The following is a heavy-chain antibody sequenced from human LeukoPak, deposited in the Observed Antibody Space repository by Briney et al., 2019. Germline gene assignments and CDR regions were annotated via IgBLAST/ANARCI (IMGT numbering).Heavy chain of an antibody. D-gene: IGHD3-10*01. V-gene: IGHV1-69*04. CDR2: IIPIFGIA. Sequence: ASVKVSCKASGGTFSSYAISWVRRAPGQGLEWMGRIIPIFGIANYAQKFQGRVTITADKSTSTAYMELSSLRSEDTAVYYCAREGSDGAFDIWGQGTMVSVSS. CDR3: AREGSDGAFDI. CDR1: GGTFSSYA. J-gene: IGHJ3*02.